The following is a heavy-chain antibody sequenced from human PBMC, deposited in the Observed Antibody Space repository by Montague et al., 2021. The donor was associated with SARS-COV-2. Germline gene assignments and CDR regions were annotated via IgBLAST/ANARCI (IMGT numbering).Heavy chain of an antibody. J-gene: IGHJ6*02. D-gene: IGHD3-10*01. CDR3: ARDLGGIDV. Sequence: TLSLTCAVSRGSFSNYYWTWIRQSPGKGLEWIGEINQGGAPNYTPPLKSRVSISLDTSKNQFSLNLRSATAADTALYYCARDLGGIDVWGQGTTVIVSS. CDR1: RGSFSNYY. V-gene: IGHV4-34*09. CDR2: INQGGAP.